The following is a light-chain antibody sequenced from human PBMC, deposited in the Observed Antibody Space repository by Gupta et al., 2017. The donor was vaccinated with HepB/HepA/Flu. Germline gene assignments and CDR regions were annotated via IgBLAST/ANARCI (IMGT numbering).Light chain of an antibody. J-gene: IGKJ1*01. Sequence: ELLLTQSPATLSLSPGERVTLSCRASQSVGIFLAWYKHKVGQAPRLLIYDTSNRAIGIPARLSGSGSGTDFTLTISSLEPEDFAVYYCQHRGYSGTFGQGTKVESK. CDR1: QSVGIF. V-gene: IGKV3-11*01. CDR3: QHRGYSGT. CDR2: DTS.